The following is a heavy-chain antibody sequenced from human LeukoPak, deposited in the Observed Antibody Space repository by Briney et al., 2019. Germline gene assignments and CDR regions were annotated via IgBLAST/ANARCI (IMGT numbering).Heavy chain of an antibody. CDR1: GFTFSSYG. J-gene: IGHJ4*02. D-gene: IGHD3-9*01. Sequence: PGRSLRLSCAASGFTFSSYGMHWVRQAPGKGLEWVAVISYDGSNKYHADSVKGRFTISRDNSKNTLYLQMNSLRAEDAAVYYCAKDLSRYFDWLSYFDYWGQGTLVTVSS. CDR3: AKDLSRYFDWLSYFDY. CDR2: ISYDGSNK. V-gene: IGHV3-30*18.